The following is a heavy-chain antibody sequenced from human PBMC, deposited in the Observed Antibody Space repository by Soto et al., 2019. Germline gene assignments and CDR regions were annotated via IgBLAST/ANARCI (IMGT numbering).Heavy chain of an antibody. CDR1: GRSIRGYY. J-gene: IGHJ6*02. CDR2: FYYSGST. Sequence: PSETLSLTCTVSGRSIRGYYWRWIRQPPGKGLEWIVYFYYSGSTNYNPSLKSRVTISVDTSKNHFSLKLSSVTAADTAVYYCARGQAGMGDILTGSAPGYYYGMDVWGQGTTVTVS. D-gene: IGHD3-9*01. V-gene: IGHV4-59*01. CDR3: ARGQAGMGDILTGSAPGYYYGMDV.